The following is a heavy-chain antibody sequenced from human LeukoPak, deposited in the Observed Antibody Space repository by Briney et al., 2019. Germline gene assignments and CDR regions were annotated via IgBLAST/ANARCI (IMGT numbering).Heavy chain of an antibody. CDR2: IYYTGST. D-gene: IGHD3-16*01. Sequence: SETLSLTCTFSGGSVSSYYWSWIRQPPGKGLEWIGYIYYTGSTNYNPSLKSRVTISVDTSKNQFSLKVTSVTAADTAVYYCARNVKGMNVWGQGTTVTVSS. CDR1: GGSVSSYY. CDR3: ARNVKGMNV. V-gene: IGHV4-59*08. J-gene: IGHJ6*02.